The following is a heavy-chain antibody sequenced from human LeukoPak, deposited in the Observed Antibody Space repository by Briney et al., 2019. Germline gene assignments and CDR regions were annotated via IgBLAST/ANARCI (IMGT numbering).Heavy chain of an antibody. CDR1: GYTFTSYD. D-gene: IGHD6-19*01. CDR3: ARVKNGSGWRFDY. V-gene: IGHV1-8*02. CDR2: MNPNSGDT. Sequence: ASVKVSCKASGYTFTSYDINWVRQATGQGLEWMGWMNPNSGDTGYAQTFQGRVTMTRDTSVGTAYMELSSLRSEDTAVYYCARVKNGSGWRFDYWGQGTLVTVSS. J-gene: IGHJ4*02.